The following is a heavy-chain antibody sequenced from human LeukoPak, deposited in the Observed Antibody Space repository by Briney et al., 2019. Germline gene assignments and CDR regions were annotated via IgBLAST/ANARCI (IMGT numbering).Heavy chain of an antibody. CDR1: GFTFDDYA. D-gene: IGHD1-7*01. CDR3: AKGRRSGTKGSLDY. V-gene: IGHV3-9*01. CDR2: ISWNSGSI. J-gene: IGHJ4*02. Sequence: GGSLRLSCAASGFTFDDYAMPWVRQAPGKGLEWVSGISWNSGSIGYADSVKGRFTISRDNAKNSLYLQMNSLRAEDTALYYCAKGRRSGTKGSLDYWGQGTLVTVSS.